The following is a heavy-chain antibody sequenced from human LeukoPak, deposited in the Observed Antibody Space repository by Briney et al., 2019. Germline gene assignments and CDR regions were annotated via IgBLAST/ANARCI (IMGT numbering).Heavy chain of an antibody. CDR1: GFTFSSYG. D-gene: IGHD1-26*01. V-gene: IGHV3-15*01. J-gene: IGHJ4*02. CDR2: IKSKTDGGTT. Sequence: PGGSLRLSCAASGFTFSSYGMHWVRQAPGKGLEWVGRIKSKTDGGTTDYAAPVKGRFTISRDDSKNTLYLQMNSLKTEDTAVYYCTTILVWELLIDYWGQGTLVTVSS. CDR3: TTILVWELLIDY.